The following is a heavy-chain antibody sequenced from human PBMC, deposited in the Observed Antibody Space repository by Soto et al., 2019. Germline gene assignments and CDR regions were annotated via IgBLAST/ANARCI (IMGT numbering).Heavy chain of an antibody. CDR1: GFTFHTYG. Sequence: QVHLVESGGGVVQPGRSLRLSCAASGFTFHTYGMHWVRQAPGKGLEWVAVISYDGTNKYYADSVKGRFTISRDNSKNTLKLQMNNPRAEDTAVYYCANQQGVSSRYCYDGMDVWGQGTPVTVSS. J-gene: IGHJ6*02. CDR2: ISYDGTNK. CDR3: ANQQGVSSRYCYDGMDV. D-gene: IGHD6-13*01. V-gene: IGHV3-30*18.